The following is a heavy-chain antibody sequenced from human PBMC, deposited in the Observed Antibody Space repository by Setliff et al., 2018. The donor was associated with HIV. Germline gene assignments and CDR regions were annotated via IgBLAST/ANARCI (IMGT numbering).Heavy chain of an antibody. CDR2: IIPILGVP. V-gene: IGHV1-69*04. D-gene: IGHD3-22*01. CDR1: GYSFTNHY. CDR3: ARGGDYDSSGYYVT. J-gene: IGHJ4*02. Sequence: ASVKVSCKPSGYSFTNHYMHWVRQAPGQGLEWMGRIIPILGVPRYAQKFQGRVTITADKSTSTSYMHLSSLRAEDTAVYFCARGGDYDSSGYYVTWGQGSLVTVSS.